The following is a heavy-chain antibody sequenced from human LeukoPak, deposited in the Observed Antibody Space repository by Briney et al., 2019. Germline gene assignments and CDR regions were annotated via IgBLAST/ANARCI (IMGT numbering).Heavy chain of an antibody. CDR2: IKQDGSGK. V-gene: IGHV3-7*03. J-gene: IGHJ4*02. CDR1: GFTFSTYW. D-gene: IGHD1-26*01. CDR3: AKGHVDSGSYSLAFDY. Sequence: GESLRLSCAASGFTFSTYWLSWVRQAPGKGLEWVANIKQDGSGKYYVDSVKGRFTISGDNSKNTLYLQMNSLRAEDTAVFYCAKGHVDSGSYSLAFDYWGQGTLVTVSS.